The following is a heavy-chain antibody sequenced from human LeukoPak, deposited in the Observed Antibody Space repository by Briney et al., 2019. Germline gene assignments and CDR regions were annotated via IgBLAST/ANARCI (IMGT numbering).Heavy chain of an antibody. CDR3: ARGSRRFGELLGS. J-gene: IGHJ5*02. CDR2: IIPIFGTA. CDR1: GGTFSSYA. V-gene: IGHV1-69*05. D-gene: IGHD3-10*01. Sequence: GASVKISCKASGGTFSSYAISWVRQAPGQGLEWMGGIIPIFGTANYARKFQGRVTITTDESTSTAYMELSSLRSEDTAVYYCARGSRRFGELLGSWGQGTLVTVSS.